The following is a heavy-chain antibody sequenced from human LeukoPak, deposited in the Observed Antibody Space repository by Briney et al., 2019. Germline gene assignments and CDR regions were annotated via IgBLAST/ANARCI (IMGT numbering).Heavy chain of an antibody. Sequence: GGSLRLSCAASGFTFSDYNMHWVRQAPGKGLEWVTVISYDGSNKYYADSVKGRFTISRDNSKNTLHLQMNSLRAEDTAVYYCAKVRWDNSGWYYLDYWGQGTLVTVSS. D-gene: IGHD6-19*01. V-gene: IGHV3-30*18. J-gene: IGHJ4*02. CDR1: GFTFSDYN. CDR2: ISYDGSNK. CDR3: AKVRWDNSGWYYLDY.